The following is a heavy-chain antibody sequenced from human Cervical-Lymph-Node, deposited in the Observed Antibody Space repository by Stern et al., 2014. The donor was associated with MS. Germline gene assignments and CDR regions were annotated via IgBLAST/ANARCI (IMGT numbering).Heavy chain of an antibody. CDR3: ARNVGDTTLGH. CDR1: GGTFRSYV. CDR2: ISPIVGTA. J-gene: IGHJ4*02. Sequence: QVQLVESGAEVKKSGASVKVSCKASGGTFRSYVITWARQASGQGPEWMGEISPIVGTATYAQQFQGRVTITADEYTSTVYMELSSLRSEDTAVYYCARNVGDTTLGHWGQGSQVIVSS. V-gene: IGHV1-69*01. D-gene: IGHD3-16*01.